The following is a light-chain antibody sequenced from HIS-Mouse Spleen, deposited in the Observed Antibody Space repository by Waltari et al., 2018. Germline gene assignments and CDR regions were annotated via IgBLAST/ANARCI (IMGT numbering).Light chain of an antibody. CDR1: SSDVGGYNY. CDR3: SSYTSSSARV. CDR2: DVS. Sequence: QSALTQPASVSGSPGQSITISCTGTSSDVGGYNYVSWYQQHPGKAPKLMIYDVSNRTAGGSNGFSGSKSGNTASLTISGLQAEDEADYYCSSYTSSSARVFGGGTKLTVL. V-gene: IGLV2-14*03. J-gene: IGLJ3*02.